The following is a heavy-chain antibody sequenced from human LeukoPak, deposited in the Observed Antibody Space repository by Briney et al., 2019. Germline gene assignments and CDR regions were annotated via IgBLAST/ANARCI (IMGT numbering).Heavy chain of an antibody. D-gene: IGHD6-19*01. CDR1: GFTVSSNY. Sequence: PGGSLRLSCAASGFTVSSNYMSWVRQAPGKGLEWVSVIYSGGSTYYADSVKGRFTISRDNAKNSLYLQMNSLRAEDTALYYCAKDMLAVAGPGAFDYWGQGTLVTVSS. V-gene: IGHV3-53*05. CDR3: AKDMLAVAGPGAFDY. CDR2: IYSGGST. J-gene: IGHJ4*02.